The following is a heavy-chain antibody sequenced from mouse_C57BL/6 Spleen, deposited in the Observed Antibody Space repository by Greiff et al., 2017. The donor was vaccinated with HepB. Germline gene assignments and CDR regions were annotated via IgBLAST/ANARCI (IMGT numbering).Heavy chain of an antibody. V-gene: IGHV1-52*01. CDR1: GYTFTSYW. J-gene: IGHJ4*01. D-gene: IGHD1-1*01. Sequence: QVQLQQPGAELVRPGSSVKLSCKASGYTFTSYWMHWVKQRPIQGLEWIGNIDPSDSETHYNQKFKDKATLTVDKSSRTAYMQLSLLTSEDSAVYYCARKKGGITTVVADYYAMDYWGQGTSVTVSS. CDR2: IDPSDSET. CDR3: ARKKGGITTVVADYYAMDY.